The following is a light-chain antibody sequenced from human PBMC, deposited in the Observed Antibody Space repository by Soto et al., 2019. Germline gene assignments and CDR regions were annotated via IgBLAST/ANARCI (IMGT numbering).Light chain of an antibody. CDR2: EVN. Sequence: QSALTQPASVSGSPGQSITISCAGSGGEVGNYDLLYWYQQIPGKAHNLIIFEVNRRPSGVSDRFSGSKSGNTASLTISGLQAEDEGDFFCCAYAGNGAWVFRGGPKVTVL. CDR1: GGEVGNYDL. V-gene: IGLV2-23*02. J-gene: IGLJ3*02. CDR3: CAYAGNGAWV.